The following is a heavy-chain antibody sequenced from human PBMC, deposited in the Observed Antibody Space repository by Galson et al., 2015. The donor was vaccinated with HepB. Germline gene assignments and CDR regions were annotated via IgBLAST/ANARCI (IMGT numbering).Heavy chain of an antibody. V-gene: IGHV3-7*01. J-gene: IGHJ4*02. CDR3: ARPYYVDGRSSFRGC. CDR1: GFTFRGYW. Sequence: SLRLSCATSGFTFRGYWMNWVRQAPGKGLEWVANINQDGSEMYYVDSVKGRFTVSRDNAKNSLYLQMHSLRVEDTAVYCCARPYYVDGRSSFRGCWGQGTLVTVSS. CDR2: INQDGSEM. D-gene: IGHD2/OR15-2a*01.